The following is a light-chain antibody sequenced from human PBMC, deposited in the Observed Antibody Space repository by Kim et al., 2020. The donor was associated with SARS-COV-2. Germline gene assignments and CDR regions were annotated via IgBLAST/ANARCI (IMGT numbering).Light chain of an antibody. CDR1: SLRSYY. Sequence: AVGQTVRITSQGDSLRSYYASWYQQQPGQAPVLVIYGKNNRPSGIPDRFSGSSSGNTASLTITGAQAEDEADYYCNSRDSSGNHYVFGTGTKVTVL. J-gene: IGLJ1*01. V-gene: IGLV3-19*01. CDR3: NSRDSSGNHYV. CDR2: GKN.